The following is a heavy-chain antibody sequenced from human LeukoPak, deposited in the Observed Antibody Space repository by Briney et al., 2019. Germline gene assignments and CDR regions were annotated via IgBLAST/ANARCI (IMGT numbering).Heavy chain of an antibody. CDR2: IYPGDSDT. Sequence: GESLKISCKGSGYSFTSYWIGWVRQMPGKGLEWMGIIYPGDSDTRYSPSFQGQVTISADKSISTAYLQWSSLKASDTAMYYCARRQGYSYGLDYYMDVWGKGTTVTVSS. V-gene: IGHV5-51*01. J-gene: IGHJ6*03. CDR1: GYSFTSYW. D-gene: IGHD5-18*01. CDR3: ARRQGYSYGLDYYMDV.